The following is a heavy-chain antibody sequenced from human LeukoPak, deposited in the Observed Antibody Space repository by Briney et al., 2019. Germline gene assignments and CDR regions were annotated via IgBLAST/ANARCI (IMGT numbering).Heavy chain of an antibody. CDR1: GFTFGDYA. CDR3: TRDWFGVAIDY. V-gene: IGHV3-49*04. Sequence: GGSLRLSCTASGFTFGDYAMSWVRQAPGKGLEWVGFIRNKAYGGTTEYAASVKGRFTISRDDSKSIAYLQVNSLKTEDTAVYYCTRDWFGVAIDYWGQGTLVTVFS. CDR2: IRNKAYGGTT. J-gene: IGHJ4*02. D-gene: IGHD3-10*01.